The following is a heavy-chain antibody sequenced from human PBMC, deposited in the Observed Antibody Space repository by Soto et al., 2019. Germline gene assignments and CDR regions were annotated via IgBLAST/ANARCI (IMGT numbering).Heavy chain of an antibody. D-gene: IGHD3-22*01. CDR2: IYYSGST. Sequence: TLSLTCTVSGGSISSGGYYWSWIRQHPGKGLEWIGYIYYSGSTYYNPSPKSRVTISVDTSKNQFSLKLSSVTAADTAVYYCATSEGTYYYDSSGYYAYWGQGTLVTVSS. J-gene: IGHJ4*02. V-gene: IGHV4-31*03. CDR1: GGSISSGGYY. CDR3: ATSEGTYYYDSSGYYAY.